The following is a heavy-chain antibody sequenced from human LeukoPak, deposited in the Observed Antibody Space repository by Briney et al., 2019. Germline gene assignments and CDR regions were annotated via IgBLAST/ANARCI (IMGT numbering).Heavy chain of an antibody. CDR2: IYSSGST. J-gene: IGHJ4*02. CDR1: GGSISNYY. Sequence: KPSETLSLTCTVSGGSISNYYWSWIRQPAGKGLEWIGRIYSSGSTDYNPSLKSRVTMSVETSKNQFSVKVNSVTAADTAVYYCARGLAVAADRALDYWGQGTLVTVSS. V-gene: IGHV4-4*07. D-gene: IGHD2-15*01. CDR3: ARGLAVAADRALDY.